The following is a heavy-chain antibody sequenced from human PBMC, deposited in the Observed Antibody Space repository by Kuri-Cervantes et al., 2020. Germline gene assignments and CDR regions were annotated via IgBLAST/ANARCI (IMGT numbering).Heavy chain of an antibody. D-gene: IGHD1-14*01. Sequence: GESLKISCAVSGFTVSGDYMTWIRQAPGKGLEWVAVISYDGSNKYYADSVKGRFTISRDNSKNTLYLQMNSLRAEDTAVYYCARTGTRWPFYLGYWGQGTLVTVSS. CDR1: GFTVSGDY. J-gene: IGHJ4*02. CDR2: ISYDGSNK. CDR3: ARTGTRWPFYLGY. V-gene: IGHV3-30*03.